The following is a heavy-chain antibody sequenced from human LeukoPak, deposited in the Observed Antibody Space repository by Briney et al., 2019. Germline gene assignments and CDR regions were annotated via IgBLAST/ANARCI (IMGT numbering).Heavy chain of an antibody. V-gene: IGHV1-69*04. CDR2: IIPILGIA. J-gene: IGHJ6*02. CDR3: ADLVVTPYYYYGMDV. CDR1: GGTFSSYA. Sequence: SVKVSCKASGGTFSSYAISWVRQAPRQGLEWMGRIIPILGIANYAQKFQGRVTITADKSTSTAYMELSSLRSEDTAVYYCADLVVTPYYYYGMDVWGQGTTVTVSS. D-gene: IGHD2-21*02.